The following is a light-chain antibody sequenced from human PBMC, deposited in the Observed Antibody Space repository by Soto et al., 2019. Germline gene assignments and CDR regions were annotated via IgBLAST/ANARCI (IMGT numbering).Light chain of an antibody. CDR3: SSYTTISNYV. J-gene: IGLJ1*01. V-gene: IGLV2-14*01. CDR2: DVR. Sequence: QSALTQPASVSGSPGQSITISCTGTSSDVGGYNYVSWYQQHPGKAPKLMIYDVRNRPSVVSNRFSGSKSVNTASLTISGLQAEDEAEYYCSSYTTISNYVFGTGAKLTVL. CDR1: SSDVGGYNY.